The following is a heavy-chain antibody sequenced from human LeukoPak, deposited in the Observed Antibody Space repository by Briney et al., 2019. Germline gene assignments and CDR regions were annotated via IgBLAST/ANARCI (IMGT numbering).Heavy chain of an antibody. V-gene: IGHV1-2*02. J-gene: IGHJ4*02. CDR3: ATDLHRGTVTTVMDY. D-gene: IGHD4-17*01. CDR2: INPNSGGT. Sequence: GASVKVSCKASGYTFTGYYMHWVRQAPGQGLEWMGWINPNSGGTNYAQKFQGRVTMTRDTSISTAYMELSSLRSDDTAVYYCATDLHRGTVTTVMDYWGQGTLVTVSS. CDR1: GYTFTGYY.